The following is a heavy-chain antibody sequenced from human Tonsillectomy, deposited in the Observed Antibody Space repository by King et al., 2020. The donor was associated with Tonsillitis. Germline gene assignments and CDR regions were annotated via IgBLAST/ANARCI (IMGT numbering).Heavy chain of an antibody. CDR2: IKSKNDGGTT. CDR3: TTDHLVGATTFDY. D-gene: IGHD1-26*01. Sequence: VQLVESGGGLVKPGGSLRLSCADSGFTFSNAWMSWVRQAPGKGLEWVGRIKSKNDGGTTDYAEPVKGRFTISRDDSKNTLYLHMNSLKTEDTAVYYCTTDHLVGATTFDYWGQGTLVTVSS. V-gene: IGHV3-15*01. CDR1: GFTFSNAW. J-gene: IGHJ4*02.